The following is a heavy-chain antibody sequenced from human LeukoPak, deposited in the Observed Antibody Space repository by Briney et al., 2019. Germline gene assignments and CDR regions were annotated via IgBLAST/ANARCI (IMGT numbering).Heavy chain of an antibody. J-gene: IGHJ6*03. D-gene: IGHD3-9*01. Sequence: GGSLRLSCAASGFTFSGSAMHWVRQASGKGLEWVGRIRSKANSYATVYAASVKGRFTISRDDSKNTAYLQMNSLKTEDTAVYYCTRTSDILTGYTPREAYYYYYHMDVWGKGTTVTISS. V-gene: IGHV3-73*01. CDR1: GFTFSGSA. CDR3: TRTSDILTGYTPREAYYYYYHMDV. CDR2: IRSKANSYAT.